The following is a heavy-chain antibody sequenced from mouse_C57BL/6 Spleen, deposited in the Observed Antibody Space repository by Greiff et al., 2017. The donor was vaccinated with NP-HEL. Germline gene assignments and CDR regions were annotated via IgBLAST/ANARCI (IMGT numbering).Heavy chain of an antibody. CDR2: IDPSDSYT. D-gene: IGHD3-2*02. V-gene: IGHV1-69*01. CDR1: GYTFTSYW. J-gene: IGHJ3*01. Sequence: QVQLQQSGAELVMPGASVKLSCKASGYTFTSYWMHWVKQRPGQGLEWIGEIDPSDSYTNYNQKFKGKSTLTVDKSSSTAYMQLSSLTSEDSAVYYCARREAQAFAYWGQGTLVTVSA. CDR3: ARREAQAFAY.